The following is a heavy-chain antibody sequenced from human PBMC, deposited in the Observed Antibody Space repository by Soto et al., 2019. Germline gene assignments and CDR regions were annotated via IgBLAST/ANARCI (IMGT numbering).Heavy chain of an antibody. J-gene: IGHJ5*02. V-gene: IGHV3-23*01. Sequence: GGSLRLSCAVSGFTFSSYAMNWVRQTPGKGLEWVSGISGSGGSTYYADSVKGRFTISRDNSKNTLYLQMNSLRAEDTAVYYCASRHPYCSSTTCYDPWGQGTLVTVSS. CDR3: ASRHPYCSSTTCYDP. CDR1: GFTFSSYA. CDR2: ISGSGGST. D-gene: IGHD2-2*01.